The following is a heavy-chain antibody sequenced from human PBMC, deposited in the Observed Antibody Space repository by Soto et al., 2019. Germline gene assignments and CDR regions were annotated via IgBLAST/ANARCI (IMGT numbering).Heavy chain of an antibody. V-gene: IGHV3-23*01. J-gene: IGHJ6*02. CDR1: GFTFSSYA. CDR3: AKTIRGYYNYGMDV. Sequence: GGSLRLSCAASGFTFSSYAMSWVRQAPGKGLEWVSAISGSGGSTYYADSVKGRFTISRDNSKNTLYLQMNSLRAEDTAVYYCAKTIRGYYNYGMDVWGQGTTVTVSS. CDR2: ISGSGGST.